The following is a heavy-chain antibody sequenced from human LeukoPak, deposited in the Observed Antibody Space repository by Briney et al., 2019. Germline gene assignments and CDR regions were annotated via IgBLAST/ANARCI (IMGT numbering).Heavy chain of an antibody. CDR2: IATSSDYI. J-gene: IGHJ3*02. D-gene: IGHD3-10*01. V-gene: IGHV3-21*06. CDR3: ARGRSITILRGVAISDGFDI. Sequence: GEFLKISCAASGFTFSTYSMNWVRQAPGKGLEWVSSIATSSDYIYYAGSLKGRFTISRDNAKNSLYLHMNSLRPDDTAVYYCARGRSITILRGVAISDGFDIWGQGTKVTVS. CDR1: GFTFSTYS.